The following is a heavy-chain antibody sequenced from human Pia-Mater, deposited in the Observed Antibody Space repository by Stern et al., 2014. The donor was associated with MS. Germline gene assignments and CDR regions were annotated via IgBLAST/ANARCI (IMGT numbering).Heavy chain of an antibody. Sequence: EVQLVESGGGLVQPGGSLRLSCAASGFTFSSYDMHWVRQATGKGLEGVSAIGTAGDTYYPGSVKGRFTISRENAKNSLYLQMNSLRAGDTAVYYCARGVGSGWYGGGYYFDYWGQGTLVTVSS. J-gene: IGHJ4*02. CDR3: ARGVGSGWYGGGYYFDY. CDR2: IGTAGDT. V-gene: IGHV3-13*01. CDR1: GFTFSSYD. D-gene: IGHD6-19*01.